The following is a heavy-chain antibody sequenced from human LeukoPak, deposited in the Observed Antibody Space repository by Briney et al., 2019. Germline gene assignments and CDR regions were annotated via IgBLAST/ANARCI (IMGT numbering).Heavy chain of an antibody. Sequence: GASVKVSCKASAYTFTDSYMHWVRHAPGQGLEYLAWINLKSGDTKYAQKFQGRVSMTRDTSIYTAYMDLRSLTSQSTADYYCAREGRHCGGDCYSFDSWGQGTLVTVSS. CDR2: INLKSGDT. J-gene: IGHJ4*02. D-gene: IGHD2-21*02. V-gene: IGHV1-2*02. CDR3: AREGRHCGGDCYSFDS. CDR1: AYTFTDSY.